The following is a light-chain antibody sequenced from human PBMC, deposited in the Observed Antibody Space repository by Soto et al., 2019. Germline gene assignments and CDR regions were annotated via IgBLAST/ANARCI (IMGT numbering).Light chain of an antibody. V-gene: IGKV3-11*01. Sequence: EIVLTQSPATLSLSPGERATVSCRSRQSVSSYLAWYQQKPGQAPRLLIYDASNRATGIPARFSGSGSGTDFTLTISSLEPEDCAVYYCQQRSNWPRTFGQGTKVDI. CDR3: QQRSNWPRT. J-gene: IGKJ1*01. CDR1: QSVSSY. CDR2: DAS.